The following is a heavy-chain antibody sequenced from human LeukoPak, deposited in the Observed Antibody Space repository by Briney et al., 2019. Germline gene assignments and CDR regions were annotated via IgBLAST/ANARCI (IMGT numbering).Heavy chain of an antibody. CDR1: GFIFSSNY. D-gene: IGHD2-2*01. J-gene: IGHJ3*02. CDR3: ARYCSSTSCYLGAFDM. Sequence: GGSLRLSCAASGFIFSSNYMSWVRQAPGKGLEWVSVIYSGGTTYYADSVRDRFTISRDNSKNTLYLQMNSLRAEDTAVYYCARYCSSTSCYLGAFDMWGQGTMVTVAS. CDR2: IYSGGTT. V-gene: IGHV3-66*01.